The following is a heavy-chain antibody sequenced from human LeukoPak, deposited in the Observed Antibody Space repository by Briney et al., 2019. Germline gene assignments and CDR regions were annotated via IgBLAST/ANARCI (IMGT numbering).Heavy chain of an antibody. Sequence: PSETLSLTCAVYGGSFSGYYWSWIRQPPGKGLEWIGEINHSGSTNYNPSLKSRVTISVDTSKNQFSLKLSSVTAADTAVYYCARPLRYYGSGSYDALDIWGQGTMVTVSS. V-gene: IGHV4-34*01. J-gene: IGHJ3*02. CDR1: GGSFSGYY. D-gene: IGHD3-10*01. CDR2: INHSGST. CDR3: ARPLRYYGSGSYDALDI.